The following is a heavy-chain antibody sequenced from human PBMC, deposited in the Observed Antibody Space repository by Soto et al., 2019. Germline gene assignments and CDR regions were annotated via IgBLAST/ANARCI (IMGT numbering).Heavy chain of an antibody. V-gene: IGHV1-3*01. D-gene: IGHD2-2*01. Sequence: ASVKVSCKASGYTFTSYAMHWVRQAPGQRLEWMGWINAGNGNTKYSQKFQGRVTITRDTSASTAYMELSSLRSEDTAVYYCATVVPADAYYYYGMDVWGQGTTVTVSS. CDR2: INAGNGNT. J-gene: IGHJ6*02. CDR3: ATVVPADAYYYYGMDV. CDR1: GYTFTSYA.